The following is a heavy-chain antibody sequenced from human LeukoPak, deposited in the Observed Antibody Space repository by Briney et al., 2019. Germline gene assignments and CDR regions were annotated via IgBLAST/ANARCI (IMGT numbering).Heavy chain of an antibody. CDR1: GFTFSSYA. V-gene: IGHV3-30*04. Sequence: GGSLRLSCAASGFTFSSYAMHWVRQAPGKGLEWVAVISYDGSNKYYADSVKGRFTISRDNSKNTLYLQMNSLRAEDTAVYYCARTDYYDSSGYSSPLFDYWGQGTLVTVSS. CDR3: ARTDYYDSSGYSSPLFDY. J-gene: IGHJ4*02. D-gene: IGHD3-22*01. CDR2: ISYDGSNK.